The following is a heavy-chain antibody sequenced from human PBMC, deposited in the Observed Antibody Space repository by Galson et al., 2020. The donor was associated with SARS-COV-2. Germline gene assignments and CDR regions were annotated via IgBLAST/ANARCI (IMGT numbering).Heavy chain of an antibody. CDR2: IYYSGST. J-gene: IGHJ4*02. V-gene: IGHV4-59*01. Sequence: ASETLSLTCTVSGGSISSYSWHWIRQPPGKGLEWIGYIYYSGSTNYNPSLKSRVTISVDTSKNQFSLKLSSVTAADTAVYYCARGFDYWGQGTLVTVSS. CDR1: GGSISSYS. CDR3: ARGFDY.